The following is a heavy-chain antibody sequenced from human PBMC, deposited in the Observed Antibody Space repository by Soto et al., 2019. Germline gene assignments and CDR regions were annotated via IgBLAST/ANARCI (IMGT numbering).Heavy chain of an antibody. CDR3: ASRVSHHFVY. J-gene: IGHJ4*02. Sequence: SETRSLTCTVGGDSRTGWGPYHSLIRQHPGKGLEWIGYIYYGGSISYNPSLESRVTISVDTSKSQFSLRLSSVTAADTAVYYCASRVSHHFVYGGQGTLVTVPS. CDR1: GDSRTGWGPY. V-gene: IGHV4-31*03. CDR2: IYYGGSI. D-gene: IGHD3-10*01.